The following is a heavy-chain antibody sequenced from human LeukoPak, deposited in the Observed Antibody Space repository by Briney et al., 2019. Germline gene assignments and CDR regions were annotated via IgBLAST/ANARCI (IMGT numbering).Heavy chain of an antibody. Sequence: GGSLRLSCAASGFTFSSYEMKWVRQATGKGVEWVSYISSSGSTIYYAESVKGRFTISRDNAKNSLYLQMNSLRAEDTPVYYCARDVVATNFDYWGQGTLVTVSS. D-gene: IGHD2-15*01. CDR1: GFTFSSYE. J-gene: IGHJ4*02. CDR3: ARDVVATNFDY. CDR2: ISSSGSTI. V-gene: IGHV3-48*03.